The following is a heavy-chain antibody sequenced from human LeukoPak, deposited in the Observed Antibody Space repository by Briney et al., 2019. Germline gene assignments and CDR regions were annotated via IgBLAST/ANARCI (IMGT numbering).Heavy chain of an antibody. V-gene: IGHV3-53*01. J-gene: IGHJ6*02. D-gene: IGHD7-27*01. CDR2: IYSGGST. CDR3: ARDRNWGRYYYYGMDV. CDR1: GFTVSSNY. Sequence: PGRSLRLSCAASGFTVSSNYMSWVRQAPGKGLEWVSVIYSGGSTYYADSVKGRFTISRDNSKNTLYLQMNSLRAEDTAVYYCARDRNWGRYYYYGMDVWGQGTTVTVS.